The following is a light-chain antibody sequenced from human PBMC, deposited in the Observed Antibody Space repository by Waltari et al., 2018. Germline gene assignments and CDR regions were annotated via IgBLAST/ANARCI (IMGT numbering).Light chain of an antibody. CDR2: QDK. CDR3: QTWDATSTFV. J-gene: IGLJ1*01. CDR1: QLGNKY. V-gene: IGLV3-1*01. Sequence: SFELTQPPSVSVSAGQTATITCSGDQLGNKYTSWYQQKPGQSPVVVIFQDKKRPSGIPERFSGSNSGNTATLPISGTQATDEADYYCQTWDATSTFVFGSGTTVSVL.